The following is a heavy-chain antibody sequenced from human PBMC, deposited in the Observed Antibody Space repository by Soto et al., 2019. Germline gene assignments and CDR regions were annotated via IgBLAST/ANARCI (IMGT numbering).Heavy chain of an antibody. CDR1: GFIFSSYD. CDR3: ARGRSLDYALTPPPEFDP. V-gene: IGHV3-13*01. CDR2: IGTLKDT. J-gene: IGHJ5*02. Sequence: VRLVESGGGLVHPGGSLRLSCAASGFIFSSYDMHWVRRATGKGLEWVSGIGTLKDTYYSDSVRGRFTVFGDNGRNSGPLQMNSLRDGDTAVYYCARGRSLDYALTPPPEFDPWGQGTVVTVSS. D-gene: IGHD3-16*01.